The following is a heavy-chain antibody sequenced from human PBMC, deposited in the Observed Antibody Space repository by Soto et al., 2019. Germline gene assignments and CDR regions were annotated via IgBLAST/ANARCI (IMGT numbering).Heavy chain of an antibody. D-gene: IGHD6-19*01. CDR3: AREHSSGSRTAYNWFDP. V-gene: IGHV1-2*04. Sequence: ASVKVSCKASGYTFTGYYMHWVRQAPGQGLEWMGWINPNSGGTNYAQKFQGWVTMTRDTSISTAYMELSRLRSDDTAVYYCAREHSSGSRTAYNWFDPWGQGTLVTVSS. CDR2: INPNSGGT. CDR1: GYTFTGYY. J-gene: IGHJ5*02.